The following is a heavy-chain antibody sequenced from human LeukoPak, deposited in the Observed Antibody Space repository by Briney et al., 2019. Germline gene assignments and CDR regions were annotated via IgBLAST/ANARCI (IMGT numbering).Heavy chain of an antibody. J-gene: IGHJ3*02. CDR2: IYTSGST. V-gene: IGHV4-61*02. CDR1: GGSISSGSYY. D-gene: IGHD6-19*01. Sequence: NPSETLSLTCTVSGGSISSGSYYWSWIRQPAGKGLEWIGRIYTSGSTNYNPSLKSRVTISVDTSKNQFSLKLSSVTAADTAVYYCARAERWLIDDAFDIWGQGTMVTVSS. CDR3: ARAERWLIDDAFDI.